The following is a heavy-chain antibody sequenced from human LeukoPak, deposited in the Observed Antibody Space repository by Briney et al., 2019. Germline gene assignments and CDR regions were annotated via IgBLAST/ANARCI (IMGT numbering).Heavy chain of an antibody. J-gene: IGHJ5*02. V-gene: IGHV4-38-2*02. CDR3: ARGRCTYSSSPNWFDP. Sequence: SETLSLTCPVSGYSIGSGYYWGWIRQPPGKGLEWIGSIYHSGSTYYNPSLKSRVTISVDTSKNQFSLKLSSVTAADTAVYYCARGRCTYSSSPNWFDPWGQGTLVTVSS. CDR2: IYHSGST. CDR1: GYSIGSGYY. D-gene: IGHD6-6*01.